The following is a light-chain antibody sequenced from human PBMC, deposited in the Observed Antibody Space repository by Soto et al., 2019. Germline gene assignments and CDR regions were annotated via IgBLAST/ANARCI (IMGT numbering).Light chain of an antibody. J-gene: IGKJ4*01. V-gene: IGKV1-5*03. CDR3: HQYHSYSLT. Sequence: DMQMTRSPSTLSASVGGRVTVTCRASQSISICLACYRQKPGKAPQLLIYKPSRFEGGVPSRFSASGSGTDFTLTISSLQTDDFATYYCHQYHSYSLTFGGGTKV. CDR2: KPS. CDR1: QSISIC.